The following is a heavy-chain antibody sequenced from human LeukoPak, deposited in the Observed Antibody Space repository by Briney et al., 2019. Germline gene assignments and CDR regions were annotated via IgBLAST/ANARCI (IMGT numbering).Heavy chain of an antibody. Sequence: TGGSLRLSCAASGFTFSSYAMSWVRQAPGKGLEWVSAISGSGGSTYYADSVKGRFTISRDNSKNTLYLQMNSLRAEDTAVYYCAKLSYYYDSSGYYSPDAFDIWGQGTMVTVSS. CDR1: GFTFSSYA. V-gene: IGHV3-23*01. J-gene: IGHJ3*02. D-gene: IGHD3-22*01. CDR3: AKLSYYYDSSGYYSPDAFDI. CDR2: ISGSGGST.